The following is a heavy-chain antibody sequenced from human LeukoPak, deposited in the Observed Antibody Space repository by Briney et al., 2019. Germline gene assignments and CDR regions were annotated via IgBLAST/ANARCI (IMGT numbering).Heavy chain of an antibody. V-gene: IGHV1-2*02. J-gene: IGHJ4*02. Sequence: ASVKVSCKPSGYTFTGYYMQWVRQAPGQGLEWMGWINPDSGGTTYAQKFQGRVTMTRDTSISTAYMELSRLRSDDTAVYYCARVGTTYYYDSSGYYDDYWGQGTLVTVSS. D-gene: IGHD3-22*01. CDR3: ARVGTTYYYDSSGYYDDY. CDR2: INPDSGGT. CDR1: GYTFTGYY.